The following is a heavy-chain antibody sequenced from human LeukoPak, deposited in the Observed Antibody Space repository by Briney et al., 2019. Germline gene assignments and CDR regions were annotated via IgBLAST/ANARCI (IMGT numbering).Heavy chain of an antibody. CDR1: GFTLSSNY. J-gene: IGHJ4*02. D-gene: IGHD6-13*01. Sequence: PGGSLRLSCAASGFTLSSNYMSWVRQAPGKGLEWVSDIYSGGSTYYADSVKGRFTISRDNSKDTLYLQMNSLRAEDADVYYCARDSGLGGSSWFIFDDWGQGTLVTVSS. CDR2: IYSGGST. V-gene: IGHV3-66*01. CDR3: ARDSGLGGSSWFIFDD.